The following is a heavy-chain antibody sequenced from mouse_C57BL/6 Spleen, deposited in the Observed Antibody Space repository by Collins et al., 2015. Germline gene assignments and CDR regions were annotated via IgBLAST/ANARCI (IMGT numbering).Heavy chain of an antibody. CDR1: GFSLTSYG. CDR2: IWSGGST. V-gene: IGHV2-2*02. J-gene: IGHJ1*01. CDR3: ARNDYDVDV. D-gene: IGHD2-4*01. Sequence: QVQLKQSGPGLVQPSQSLSITCTVSGFSLTSYGVHWVRQSPGKGLEWLGVIWSGGSTDYNAAFISRLSISKDNSKSQVFFKMNSLQANDTAIYYCARNDYDVDVWGARTTVTVSS.